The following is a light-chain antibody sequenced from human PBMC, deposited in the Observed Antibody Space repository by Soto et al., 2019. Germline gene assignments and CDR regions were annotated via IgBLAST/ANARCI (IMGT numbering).Light chain of an antibody. J-gene: IGLJ2*01. CDR2: DVS. V-gene: IGLV2-14*01. Sequence: QSALTQPASVSGSPGQSITISCTGTSSDVGGYNYVSWYQQHPGKAPKLMIYDVSNRPSGVSNRFSGSKSGNTASLTISGLPAEDEADYYCSSHTSSSTLVVFGGGTKVTVL. CDR1: SSDVGGYNY. CDR3: SSHTSSSTLVV.